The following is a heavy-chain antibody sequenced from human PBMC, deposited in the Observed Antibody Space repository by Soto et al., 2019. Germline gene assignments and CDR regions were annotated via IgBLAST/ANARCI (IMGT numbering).Heavy chain of an antibody. CDR3: ARLWGCLVYY. J-gene: IGHJ4*02. V-gene: IGHV4-59*08. CDR2: IYYSGST. Sequence: SETLSLTCTVSGGSISSYYWSWIRQPPGKGLEWIGYIYYSGSTNYNPSLKSRVTISVDTSKNQFSLKLSSVTAADTAVYYCARLWGCLVYYWGKGTLVTVYS. D-gene: IGHD7-27*01. CDR1: GGSISSYY.